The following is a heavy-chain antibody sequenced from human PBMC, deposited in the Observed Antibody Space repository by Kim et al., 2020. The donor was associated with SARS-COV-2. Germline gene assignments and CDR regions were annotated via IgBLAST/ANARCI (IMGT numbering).Heavy chain of an antibody. V-gene: IGHV4-34*01. D-gene: IGHD7-27*01. Sequence: SNPALKSRVTISVGTSKNQFSLKLSSVTAADTAVYYCARGSLGYWGRVAYWGQGTLVTVSS. J-gene: IGHJ4*02. CDR3: ARGSLGYWGRVAY.